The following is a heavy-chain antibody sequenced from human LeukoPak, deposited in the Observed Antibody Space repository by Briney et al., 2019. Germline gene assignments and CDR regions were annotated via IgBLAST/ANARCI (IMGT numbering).Heavy chain of an antibody. CDR2: ISYDGSNK. D-gene: IGHD1-26*01. Sequence: GGSLRLSCAASGFTFSSYAMHWVRQAPGKGLEWVAVISYDGSNKYYADSVKGRFTISRDNSKNTLYLQMNSLRAEDTAVYYCAKASRGGIVGATRGNFDYWGQGTLVTVSS. V-gene: IGHV3-30-3*01. CDR1: GFTFSSYA. CDR3: AKASRGGIVGATRGNFDY. J-gene: IGHJ4*02.